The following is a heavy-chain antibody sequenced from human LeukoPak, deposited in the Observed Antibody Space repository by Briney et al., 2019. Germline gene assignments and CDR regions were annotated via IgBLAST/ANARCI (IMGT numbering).Heavy chain of an antibody. CDR1: GYTFTSYY. CDR2: INPSGGST. J-gene: IGHJ4*02. V-gene: IGHV1-46*01. D-gene: IGHD3-22*01. Sequence: ASVKVSCKASGYTFTSYYIHWVRQAPGQGLEWMGTINPSGGSTFYAQKFQGRVTMTRDTSTSTVYMELSSLRSEDTAVYFCARISSGYYSYFDYWGQGTLVTVSS. CDR3: ARISSGYYSYFDY.